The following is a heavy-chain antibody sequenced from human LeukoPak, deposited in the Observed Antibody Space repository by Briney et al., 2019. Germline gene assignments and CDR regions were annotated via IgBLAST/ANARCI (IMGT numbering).Heavy chain of an antibody. Sequence: ASVKVSCKASGYTFTSYDINWVRQATGQGLEWMGWMNPNSGNTGYAQKFQGRVTMTRNTSISTAYMELSSLRSEDTAVYYCARGCSSSGWYSFRYYYYGMDVWGQGTTVTVSS. J-gene: IGHJ6*02. CDR2: MNPNSGNT. CDR1: GYTFTSYD. CDR3: ARGCSSSGWYSFRYYYYGMDV. D-gene: IGHD6-19*01. V-gene: IGHV1-8*01.